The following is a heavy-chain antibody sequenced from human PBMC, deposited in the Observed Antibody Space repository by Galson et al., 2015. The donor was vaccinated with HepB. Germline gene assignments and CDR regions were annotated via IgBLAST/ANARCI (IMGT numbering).Heavy chain of an antibody. V-gene: IGHV3-21*01. CDR3: ARDSTYYDFWSGYSQNWFDP. CDR2: ISSSSSYI. D-gene: IGHD3-3*01. Sequence: SLRLSCAASGFTFSSYSMNWVRQAPGKGLEWVSSISSSSSYIYYADSVKGRFTISRDNAKNSLYLQMNSLRAEDMAVYYCARDSTYYDFWSGYSQNWFDPWGQGTLVTVSS. J-gene: IGHJ5*02. CDR1: GFTFSSYS.